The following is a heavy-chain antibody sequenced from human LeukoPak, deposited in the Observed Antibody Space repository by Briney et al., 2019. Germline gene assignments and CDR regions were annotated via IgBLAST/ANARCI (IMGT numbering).Heavy chain of an antibody. V-gene: IGHV4-39*01. CDR2: IYYSGNT. J-gene: IGHJ3*02. Sequence: SETLSLTCTDSGGSIRSSTYYWGWIRQPPGKGLEWIGSIYYSGNTYYNPSLKSRLTISVDTSKNQSSLRLSSVTAADTAVYYCATQAVAGTFDIWGQGTMVTVSS. CDR3: ATQAVAGTFDI. D-gene: IGHD6-19*01. CDR1: GGSIRSSTYY.